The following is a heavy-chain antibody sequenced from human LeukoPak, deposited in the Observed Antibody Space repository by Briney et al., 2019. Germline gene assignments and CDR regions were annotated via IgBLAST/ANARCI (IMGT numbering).Heavy chain of an antibody. CDR1: GYTLTGLS. J-gene: IGHJ4*02. CDR3: ATGLLWFGDLLDY. D-gene: IGHD3-10*01. Sequence: ASVKVSCKVSGYTLTGLSMHWVRQAPGKGLEWMGGFDPEDGETIYAQKFQGRVTMTEDTSTDTAYMELSSLRSEDTAVYYCATGLLWFGDLLDYWGQGTLVTVSS. CDR2: FDPEDGET. V-gene: IGHV1-24*01.